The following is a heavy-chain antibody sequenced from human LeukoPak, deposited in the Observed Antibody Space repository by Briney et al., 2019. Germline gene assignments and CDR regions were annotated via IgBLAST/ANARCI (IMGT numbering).Heavy chain of an antibody. CDR1: GYTFTSYD. J-gene: IGHJ4*02. V-gene: IGHV1-8*01. CDR2: MNPNSGNT. Sequence: ASVKVSCKASGYTFTSYDINWVRQATGQGLEWMGWMNPNSGNTGYAQKFQGRVTMTRNTSISTAYMELSSLRSEDTAVYYCARSPPKVLRYFDWLQNKYYFDYWGQGTLVTVSS. CDR3: ARSPPKVLRYFDWLQNKYYFDY. D-gene: IGHD3-9*01.